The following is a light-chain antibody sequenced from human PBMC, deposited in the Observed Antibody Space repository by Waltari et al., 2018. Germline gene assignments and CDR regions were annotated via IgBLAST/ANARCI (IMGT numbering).Light chain of an antibody. CDR1: QSVRSF. J-gene: IGKJ4*01. CDR3: QQCDNWPPLT. Sequence: TLSCRASQSVRSFLAWYQHKPGQAPRLLIYEASKRATGVPDRFSGSGSGTDFSLTISSLEPEDFAVYYCQQCDNWPPLTFGGGTKVE. CDR2: EAS. V-gene: IGKV3-11*01.